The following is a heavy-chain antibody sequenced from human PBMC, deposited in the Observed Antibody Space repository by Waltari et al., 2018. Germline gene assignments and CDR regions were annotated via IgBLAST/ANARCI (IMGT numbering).Heavy chain of an antibody. J-gene: IGHJ4*02. CDR2: IYHSGST. CDR1: GYSISSGYY. CDR3: ARVRGILDY. D-gene: IGHD3-16*01. Sequence: QVQLQESGPGLVKPSETLSLTCAVPGYSISSGYYWGWIRQPPGKGLEWIGSIYHSGSTYYNPSLKSRVTISVDTSKNQFSLKLSSVTAADTAVYYCARVRGILDYWGQGTLVTVSS. V-gene: IGHV4-38-2*01.